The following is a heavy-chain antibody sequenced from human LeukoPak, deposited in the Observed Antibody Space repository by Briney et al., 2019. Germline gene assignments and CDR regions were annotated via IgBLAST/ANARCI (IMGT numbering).Heavy chain of an antibody. CDR3: ARDAGHQLSRRNYYAMDV. V-gene: IGHV4-38-2*02. J-gene: IGHJ6*02. CDR1: GYSITNGFY. D-gene: IGHD1-1*01. CDR2: IYHSGNT. Sequence: SETLSLTCTVSGYSITNGFYWGWIRQPPGKGLEWIGSIYHSGNTDYNPSLKSRVTISVDTSKNQFSLKLSSVTAADTAVYYCARDAGHQLSRRNYYAMDVWGQGTTVTVSS.